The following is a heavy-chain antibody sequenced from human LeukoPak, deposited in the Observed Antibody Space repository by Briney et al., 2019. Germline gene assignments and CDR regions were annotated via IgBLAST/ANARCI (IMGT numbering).Heavy chain of an antibody. J-gene: IGHJ3*02. V-gene: IGHV3-21*01. CDR2: ISSSSSYI. CDR3: ARGYGPTDAFDI. D-gene: IGHD4-17*01. CDR1: GFTFSSYS. Sequence: GGSLRLSCEASGFTFSSYSMNWVRQAPGKGLEWVSSISSSSSYIYYADSVKGRFTISRDNAKNSLYLQMNSLRAEDTAVYYCARGYGPTDAFDIWGQGTMVTVSS.